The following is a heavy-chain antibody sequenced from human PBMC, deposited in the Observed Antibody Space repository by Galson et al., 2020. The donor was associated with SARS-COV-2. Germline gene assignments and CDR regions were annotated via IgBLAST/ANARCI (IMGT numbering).Heavy chain of an antibody. Sequence: GESLKISCSASGFTFSSYAMHWVRQAPGKGLEYVSAISSNGGSTYYADSVKGRFTISRDNSKNTLYLQMSSLRAEDTAVYYCVKGGLPADIWSGYYTGGYWGQGTLVTVSS. CDR2: ISSNGGST. V-gene: IGHV3-64D*06. D-gene: IGHD3-3*01. CDR3: VKGGLPADIWSGYYTGGY. J-gene: IGHJ4*02. CDR1: GFTFSSYA.